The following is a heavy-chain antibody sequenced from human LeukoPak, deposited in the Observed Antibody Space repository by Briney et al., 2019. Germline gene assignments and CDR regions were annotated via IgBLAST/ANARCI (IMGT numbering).Heavy chain of an antibody. J-gene: IGHJ4*02. CDR2: IYYSGST. CDR1: GGSISGDH. CDR3: ARHRGSYGQPVDY. V-gene: IGHV4-59*05. Sequence: SETLSLTCTVSGGSISGDHWNWIRQPPGKGLEWIGSIYYSGSTYYNPSLKSRVTISVDTSKNQFSLKLSSVTAADTAVYYCARHRGSYGQPVDYWGQGTLVTVSS. D-gene: IGHD5-18*01.